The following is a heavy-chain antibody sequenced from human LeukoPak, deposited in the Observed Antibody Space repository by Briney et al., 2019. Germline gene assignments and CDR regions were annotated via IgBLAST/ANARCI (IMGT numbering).Heavy chain of an antibody. CDR1: GLTLSRYA. CDR2: ISPSGDST. J-gene: IGHJ6*03. CDR3: VKKVYYYMDV. V-gene: IGHV3-23*01. Sequence: GGSLRLSCAASGLTLSRYAVNWARQAPGRGLGWVSYISPSGDSTVYAESVKGRFTISRDNSKNMLYLQMDSLRAEDTAIYYCVKKVYYYMDVWGIGTTVTVSS.